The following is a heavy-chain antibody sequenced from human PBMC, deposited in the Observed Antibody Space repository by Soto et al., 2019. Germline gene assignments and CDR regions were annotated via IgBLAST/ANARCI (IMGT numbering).Heavy chain of an antibody. Sequence: QVHLVESGGGVVQPGRSLRLSCAASGITFTTHAMHWVRQAPGKGLDWVAVISYDGNNKYYADSVKSRFTISRDNSKNTLYLQMNSLSTEDTALYYCARDAYGMDVWGQGTTVTVSS. J-gene: IGHJ6*02. V-gene: IGHV3-30-3*01. CDR2: ISYDGNNK. CDR1: GITFTTHA. CDR3: ARDAYGMDV.